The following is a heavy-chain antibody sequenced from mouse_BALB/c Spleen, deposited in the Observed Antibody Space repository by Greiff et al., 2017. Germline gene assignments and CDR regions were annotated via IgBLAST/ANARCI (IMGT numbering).Heavy chain of an antibody. CDR2: IYPGDGDT. CDR1: GYTFTSYW. V-gene: IGHV1-87*01. J-gene: IGHJ2*01. D-gene: IGHD2-3*01. CDR3: ARSDGYYCFDY. Sequence: LQESGAELARPGASVKLSCKASGYTFTSYWMQWVKQRPGQGLEWIGAIYPGDGDTRYTQKFKGKATLTADKSSSTAYMQLSSLASEDSAVYYCARSDGYYCFDYWGQGTTLTVSS.